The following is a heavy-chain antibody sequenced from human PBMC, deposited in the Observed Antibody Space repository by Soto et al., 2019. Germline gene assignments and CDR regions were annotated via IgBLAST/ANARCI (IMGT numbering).Heavy chain of an antibody. V-gene: IGHV3-21*01. J-gene: IGHJ6*03. Sequence: GGSLRLSCASSGFTFSSYSMNWVRQAPGKGLEWVSYISSSSSNIYYADSVKGRFTISRDNAKNSLYLQMNSLRAEDTAVYYCARCHGVVIGSGYYYYMDVWGKGTTVTVSS. D-gene: IGHD3-3*01. CDR2: ISSSSSNI. CDR3: ARCHGVVIGSGYYYYMDV. CDR1: GFTFSSYS.